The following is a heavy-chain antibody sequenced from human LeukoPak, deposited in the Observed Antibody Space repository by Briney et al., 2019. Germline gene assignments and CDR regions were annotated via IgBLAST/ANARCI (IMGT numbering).Heavy chain of an antibody. V-gene: IGHV3-23*01. D-gene: IGHD2-15*01. CDR2: ITNSRGDT. CDR1: GFTFSNYS. Sequence: GGSLRLSCAASGFTFSNYSMSWVRQAPGKGLEWVSAITNSRGDTYHADSVKGRFTISRDNSNNILYLQMNSLRADDTAIYYCAKGSRSFRPYYFDYWGLGTLVSVSS. CDR3: AKGSRSFRPYYFDY. J-gene: IGHJ4*02.